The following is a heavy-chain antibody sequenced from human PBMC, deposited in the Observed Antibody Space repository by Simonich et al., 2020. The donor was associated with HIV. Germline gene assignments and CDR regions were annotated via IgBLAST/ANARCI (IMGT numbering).Heavy chain of an antibody. CDR1: GYSFTSYW. CDR3: ARTYYYDSSGYYPYFDY. CDR2: SYPGDTDT. V-gene: IGHV5-51*01. D-gene: IGHD3-22*01. Sequence: EVQLVQSGAEVKKPGESLKISCKGSGYSFTSYWIGWVRQMPGKGLEWVGISYPGDTDTRYSPSFQGQVTISADKSISTAYLQWSSLKASDTAMYYCARTYYYDSSGYYPYFDYWGQGTLVTVSS. J-gene: IGHJ4*02.